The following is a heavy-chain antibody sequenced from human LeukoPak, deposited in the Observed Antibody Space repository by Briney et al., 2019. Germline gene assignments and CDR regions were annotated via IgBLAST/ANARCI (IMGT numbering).Heavy chain of an antibody. J-gene: IGHJ3*02. V-gene: IGHV4-59*01. CDR1: GGSISSYS. CDR2: IYYSGST. Sequence: SETLSLTCTVSGGSISSYSWSWIRQPPGKGLEWIGYIYYSGSTNYNPSLKSRVTISVDTSKNQFSLKLSSVTAADTAVYYCARGKDYYDSSGYSIDAFDIWGQGTMVTVSS. D-gene: IGHD3-22*01. CDR3: ARGKDYYDSSGYSIDAFDI.